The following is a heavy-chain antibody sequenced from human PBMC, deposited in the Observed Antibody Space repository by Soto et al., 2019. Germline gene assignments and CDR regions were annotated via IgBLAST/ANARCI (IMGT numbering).Heavy chain of an antibody. CDR3: AKDINLASFGVVISAFDI. CDR1: GFTFDDYA. D-gene: IGHD3-3*01. J-gene: IGHJ3*02. CDR2: ISWNSGSI. V-gene: IGHV3-9*01. Sequence: GGSLRLSCAASGFTFDDYAMHWVRQAPGKGLEWVSGISWNSGSIGYADSVKGRFTISRDNAKNSLYLQMNSLRAEDTALYYCAKDINLASFGVVISAFDIWGQGTMVTVSS.